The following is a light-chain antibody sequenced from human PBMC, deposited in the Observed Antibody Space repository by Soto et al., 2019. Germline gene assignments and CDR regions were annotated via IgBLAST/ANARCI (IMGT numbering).Light chain of an antibody. J-gene: IGKJ4*01. V-gene: IGKV3-20*01. CDR2: GAS. CDR1: QSVTGSY. CDR3: HQYGSSPLT. Sequence: EIVLTQSPGTLSLSPGESATLSCRASQSVTGSYLAWYQQKPGQAPRLLIYGASSRATGIPDRFSGSGSGTDFTLTISRLEPEDFAMYYCHQYGSSPLTFGGGTKVEIK.